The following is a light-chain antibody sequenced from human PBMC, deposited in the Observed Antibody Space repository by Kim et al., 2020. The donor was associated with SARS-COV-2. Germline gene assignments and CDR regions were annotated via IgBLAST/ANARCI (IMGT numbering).Light chain of an antibody. V-gene: IGLV6-57*01. CDR2: EDN. CDR1: SGSIASNY. J-gene: IGLJ2*01. CDR3: QSYDSSNVV. Sequence: GKTVTISCPRSSGSIASNYAQWYQQRPGSSPTTVIYEDNQRPSGVPDRFSGSIDSSSNSASLTISGLKTEDEADYYCQSYDSSNVVFGGGTQLTVL.